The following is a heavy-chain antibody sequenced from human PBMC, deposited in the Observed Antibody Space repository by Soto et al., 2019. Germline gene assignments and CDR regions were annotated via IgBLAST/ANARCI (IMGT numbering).Heavy chain of an antibody. CDR3: ARGGSYYGSGSYYY. D-gene: IGHD3-10*01. J-gene: IGHJ4*02. Sequence: SVKVTCKASGYSINSYEIKWVQQANGQGLEWMGWMNPNSGNTGYAQKFQGRVTMTRNTSISTAYMELSSLRSEDTAVYYCARGGSYYGSGSYYYWGQGTLVTVSS. CDR1: GYSINSYE. CDR2: MNPNSGNT. V-gene: IGHV1-8*01.